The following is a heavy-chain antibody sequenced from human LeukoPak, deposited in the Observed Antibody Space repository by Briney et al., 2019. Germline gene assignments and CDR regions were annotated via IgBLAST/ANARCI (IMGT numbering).Heavy chain of an antibody. D-gene: IGHD4-17*01. J-gene: IGHJ4*02. V-gene: IGHV1-8*01. Sequence: ASVKVSCKASGYTFTSYDINWVRQATGQGLEWMGWTNPNSGNTGYAQKFQGRVTMTRNTSISTAYMELSSLRSEDTAVYYCARVRDDYGSLFDYWGQGTLVTVSS. CDR2: TNPNSGNT. CDR3: ARVRDDYGSLFDY. CDR1: GYTFTSYD.